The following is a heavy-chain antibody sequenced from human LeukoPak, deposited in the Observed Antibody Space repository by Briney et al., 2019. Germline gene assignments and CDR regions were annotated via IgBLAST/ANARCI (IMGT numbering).Heavy chain of an antibody. CDR2: ISYDGGEK. V-gene: IGHV3-30*03. CDR1: GFTFSSFG. J-gene: IGHJ4*02. Sequence: GGSLRLSCAASGFTFSSFGMHWVRQAPGKGLEWVAVISYDGGEKYYADSVKGRFTISRDNSKNTLYLQMNSLRAEDTAVYYCARDRNYVWGSYVDYWGQGTLVTVSS. D-gene: IGHD3-16*01. CDR3: ARDRNYVWGSYVDY.